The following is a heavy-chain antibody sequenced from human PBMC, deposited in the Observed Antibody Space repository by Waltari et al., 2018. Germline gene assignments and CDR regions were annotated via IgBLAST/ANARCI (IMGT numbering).Heavy chain of an antibody. CDR3: AKEIHTIGRPCFDC. CDR1: GFTFSTFA. CDR2: ITSGGGDT. Sequence: QLLESGGGWIQPGGSLRLSCVASGFTFSTFAISWVSQAPGKGLEWVSGITSGGGDTYYADSVRGRFTISRDNARNRLYLQMNSLRDEDTAVYYCAKEIHTIGRPCFDCWGQGVRVTVSS. V-gene: IGHV3-23*01. J-gene: IGHJ4*02.